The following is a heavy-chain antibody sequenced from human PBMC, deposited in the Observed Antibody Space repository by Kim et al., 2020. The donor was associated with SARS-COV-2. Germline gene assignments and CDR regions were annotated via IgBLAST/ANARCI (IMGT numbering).Heavy chain of an antibody. D-gene: IGHD3-10*01. J-gene: IGHJ4*02. Sequence: YADSVKGRFTISRDNAKNTLYLQMSSLRAEDTAVYHCARGGSGIYNLQVYCGQGTLVTVSA. CDR3: ARGGSGIYNLQVY. V-gene: IGHV3-74*01.